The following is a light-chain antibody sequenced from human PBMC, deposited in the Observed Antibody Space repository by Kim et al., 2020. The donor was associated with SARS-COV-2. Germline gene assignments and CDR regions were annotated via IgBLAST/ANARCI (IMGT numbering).Light chain of an antibody. Sequence: SYELTQPPSVSVSPGQTASITCSGDKLGDKYASWYQQKSGQSPVLVIYQDNKRPSGTPERFSGSNSGNTATLTISGTQAMDEADYFCQAWDSSTLVVFGGGTQLTVL. V-gene: IGLV3-1*01. J-gene: IGLJ2*01. CDR1: KLGDKY. CDR3: QAWDSSTLVV. CDR2: QDN.